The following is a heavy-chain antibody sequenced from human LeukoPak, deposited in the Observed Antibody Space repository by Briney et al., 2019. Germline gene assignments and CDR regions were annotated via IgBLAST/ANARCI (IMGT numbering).Heavy chain of an antibody. J-gene: IGHJ4*02. CDR1: GFTFSSYA. Sequence: GGSLRLSCAASGFTFSSYAMHWVRQAPGKGLEWVAVISYDGSNKYYADSVKGRFTISRDNSKNTLYLQMNSLRAEDTAVYYCAREHLVGATTDWGQGTLVTVSS. CDR2: ISYDGSNK. V-gene: IGHV3-30-3*01. D-gene: IGHD1-26*01. CDR3: AREHLVGATTD.